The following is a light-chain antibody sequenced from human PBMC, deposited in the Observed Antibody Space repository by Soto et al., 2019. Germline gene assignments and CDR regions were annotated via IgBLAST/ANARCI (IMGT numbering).Light chain of an antibody. CDR1: YSNIGDNY. V-gene: IGLV1-51*01. Sequence: QSVLTQPPSLSAAPGQKVTISCSGSYSNIGDNYVSWYRQVPGTTPKLLIYDNNKRASRIPDRFSGSKSATSATLGITGLQTGDEADYYCAVWDSSLSAVVFGGGTKLTVL. J-gene: IGLJ2*01. CDR3: AVWDSSLSAVV. CDR2: DNN.